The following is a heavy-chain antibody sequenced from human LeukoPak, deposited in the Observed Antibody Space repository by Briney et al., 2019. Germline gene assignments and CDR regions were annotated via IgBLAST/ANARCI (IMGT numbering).Heavy chain of an antibody. CDR3: ARVGSGSSYRPFDY. CDR2: IKQDGSEK. J-gene: IGHJ4*02. CDR1: GFTVSSNY. Sequence: GGSLRLSCAASGFTVSSNYMSWVRQAPGKGLEWVANIKQDGSEKYYVDSVKGRFTISRDNAKNSLYLQMNSLRAEDTAVYYCARVGSGSSYRPFDYWGQGTLVTVSS. D-gene: IGHD3-10*01. V-gene: IGHV3-7*01.